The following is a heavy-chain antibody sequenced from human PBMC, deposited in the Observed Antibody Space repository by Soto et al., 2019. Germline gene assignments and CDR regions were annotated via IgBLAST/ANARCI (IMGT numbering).Heavy chain of an antibody. D-gene: IGHD1-1*01. V-gene: IGHV4-38-2*02. CDR1: GFSISRGYY. Sequence: SETLSLTCNVSGFSISRGYYWSGVRQPPGKGLEWIGSIYPSVSSYHNPSLESRLTLSIDTSKNQFTLKLASVTAADTALYYCAREKVGTTFFDNWGQGTQVTVPQ. J-gene: IGHJ4*02. CDR3: AREKVGTTFFDN. CDR2: IYPSVSS.